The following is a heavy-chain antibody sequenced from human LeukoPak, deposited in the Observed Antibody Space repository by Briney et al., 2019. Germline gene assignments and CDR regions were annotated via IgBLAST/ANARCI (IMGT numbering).Heavy chain of an antibody. CDR1: GFTFSTYW. Sequence: GGSLRLSCEASGFTFSTYWMNWVRQAPGKGLEWVANIKQDGSEKYYVDSVKGRFTISRDNAKNSLYLQMNSLRVEDTAVYYCARDNGDGFNFDYYYYMDVWGKGTMVTVSS. CDR2: IKQDGSEK. V-gene: IGHV3-7*01. D-gene: IGHD5-24*01. CDR3: ARDNGDGFNFDYYYYMDV. J-gene: IGHJ6*03.